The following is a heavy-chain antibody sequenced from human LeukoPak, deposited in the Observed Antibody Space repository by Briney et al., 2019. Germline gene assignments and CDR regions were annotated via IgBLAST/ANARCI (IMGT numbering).Heavy chain of an antibody. CDR3: AKDLEQYSYGPHFDY. CDR2: ISYDGSNK. CDR1: GFTFSSYG. V-gene: IGHV3-30*18. J-gene: IGHJ4*02. Sequence: PGGSLRLSCAASGFTFSSYGMHWVRQAPGKGLEWVAVISYDGSNKYYADSVKGRFTISGDNSKNTLYLQMNSLRAEDTAVYYCAKDLEQYSYGPHFDYWGQGTLVTVSS. D-gene: IGHD5-18*01.